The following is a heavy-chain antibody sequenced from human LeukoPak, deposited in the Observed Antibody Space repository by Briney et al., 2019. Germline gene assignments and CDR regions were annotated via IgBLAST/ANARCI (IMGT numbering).Heavy chain of an antibody. V-gene: IGHV4-4*07. J-gene: IGHJ4*02. CDR3: AREIPGYSYGYYFDY. CDR2: IYTSWST. CDR1: GGSISSYY. D-gene: IGHD5-18*01. Sequence: SETLSLTCTVSGGSISSYYWSWIRQPAGKGLEWVGRIYTSWSTNYNPSLKSPVTMSVDTSKNQFSLKLSSVTAADTAVYYCAREIPGYSYGYYFDYWGQGTLVTVSS.